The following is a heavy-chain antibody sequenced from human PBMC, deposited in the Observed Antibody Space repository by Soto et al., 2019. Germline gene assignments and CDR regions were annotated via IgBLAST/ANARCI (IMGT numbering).Heavy chain of an antibody. Sequence: EVQLVESGGGLVQPGGSLRLSCAASGFTLSGRSMHWVRQAPGKGLVWVSGIDNAGTDSTYADSVKGRFTSSRDNAKNMLYLPTNSPRVEYTAVYYCARGWFGPDVWGKGTTVTVSS. V-gene: IGHV3-74*01. D-gene: IGHD3-10*01. CDR1: GFTLSGRS. CDR3: ARGWFGPDV. J-gene: IGHJ6*04. CDR2: IDNAGTDS.